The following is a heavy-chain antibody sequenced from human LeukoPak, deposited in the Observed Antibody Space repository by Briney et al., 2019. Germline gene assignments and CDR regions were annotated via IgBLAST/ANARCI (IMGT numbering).Heavy chain of an antibody. CDR3: ARDGSGSYSPTFDY. V-gene: IGHV1-69*05. Sequence: GASVKVSCKASGGTFSSYAISWVRQAPGQGLEWMGRIIPIFGTANYAQKFQGRVTITTDESTSTAYMELSSLRSEDTAVYYCARDGSGSYSPTFDYWGQGTLVTVSS. D-gene: IGHD1-26*01. CDR1: GGTFSSYA. CDR2: IIPIFGTA. J-gene: IGHJ4*02.